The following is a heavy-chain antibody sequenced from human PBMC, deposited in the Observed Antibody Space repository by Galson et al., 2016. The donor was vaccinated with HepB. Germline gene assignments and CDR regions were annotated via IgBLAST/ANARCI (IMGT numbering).Heavy chain of an antibody. D-gene: IGHD2-2*01. CDR1: GGTFSTYA. J-gene: IGHJ3*02. CDR3: ARASLPSHLLGTFEI. Sequence: SVTVSCKASGGTFSTYAITWVQQSPGQGLEWMGWIIPIFRTENYAQRFQDRVTIPADESTNTAYMELSSLRSGDTAVYYCARASLPSHLLGTFEIWGQGTMVTVSS. V-gene: IGHV1-69*13. CDR2: IIPIFRTE.